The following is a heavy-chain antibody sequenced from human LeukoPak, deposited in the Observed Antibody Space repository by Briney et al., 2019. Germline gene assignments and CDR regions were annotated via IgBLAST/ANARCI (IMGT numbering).Heavy chain of an antibody. Sequence: SGPTLLEPTPTLTLTFTFSGFSLTTDEVGVGWIRQPPGKALEWLAHHYWNDNKFYSPSLQSSLTITKDTSKNQVSLTMTNVDPVDTATYYCAYQVYSSGWHPFAYWGQGILVTVAS. CDR1: GFSLTTDEVG. D-gene: IGHD6-25*01. J-gene: IGHJ4*02. CDR3: AYQVYSSGWHPFAY. V-gene: IGHV2-5*01. CDR2: HYWNDNK.